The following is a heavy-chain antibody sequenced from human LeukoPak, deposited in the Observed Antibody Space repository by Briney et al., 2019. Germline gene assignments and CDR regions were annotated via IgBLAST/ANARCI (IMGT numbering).Heavy chain of an antibody. V-gene: IGHV1-24*01. CDR3: TTREIVVEPAQTSMVRGVLWRSDF. Sequence: ASVKVSCTVSGYTLTELSMHWVRQAPGKGLEWMGGFDPKEGERVYAQNFQGRFTMTEDTSSGTAYMELNSLRSEDTAVYYCTTREIVVEPAQTSMVRGVLWRSDFWGHGTLVTVSS. CDR2: FDPKEGER. J-gene: IGHJ4*01. D-gene: IGHD3-10*01. CDR1: GYTLTELS.